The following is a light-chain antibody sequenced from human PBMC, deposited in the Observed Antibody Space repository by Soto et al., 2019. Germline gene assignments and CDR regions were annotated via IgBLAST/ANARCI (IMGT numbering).Light chain of an antibody. CDR1: SSDVGGYNY. J-gene: IGLJ3*02. CDR3: SSYTSSSTLDWV. V-gene: IGLV2-14*01. Sequence: QSALTQPASVSGSPGQSITISCTGTSSDVGGYNYVSWYQQHPGKAPKLMIYDVSNRPSGVSNRFSGSKSGNTASLTISGLQAEDEADYYCSSYTSSSTLDWVFGGGTKVTVL. CDR2: DVS.